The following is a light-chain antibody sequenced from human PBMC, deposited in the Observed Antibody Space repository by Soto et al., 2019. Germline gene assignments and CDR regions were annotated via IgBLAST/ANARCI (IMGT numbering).Light chain of an antibody. CDR3: LQDYNYPLT. J-gene: IGKJ4*01. Sequence: AIQMTQSPSSLSASLGDRVTITCRASQGVRNDLGWYQQKPGKAPKLLIYATSTLQSGVPSRFSGSGSGTAFTLTISSLQPEDFATYYCLQDYNYPLTFGGGTKVDI. V-gene: IGKV1-6*01. CDR1: QGVRND. CDR2: ATS.